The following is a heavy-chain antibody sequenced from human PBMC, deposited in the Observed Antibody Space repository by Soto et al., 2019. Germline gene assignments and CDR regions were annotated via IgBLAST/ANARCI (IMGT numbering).Heavy chain of an antibody. CDR1: GYIFSTYS. D-gene: IGHD3-3*01. CDR3: ARGVITNQFDY. J-gene: IGHJ4*02. CDR2: ISGDSGTTI. V-gene: IGHV3-48*01. Sequence: GGSLRLSCAASGYIFSTYSMNWVRQAPGKGLEWVSYISGDSGTTIFYADSVKGRFTISRDNAENSLYLQMKSLRAEDTAVYYCARGVITNQFDYWGQGTLVTVSS.